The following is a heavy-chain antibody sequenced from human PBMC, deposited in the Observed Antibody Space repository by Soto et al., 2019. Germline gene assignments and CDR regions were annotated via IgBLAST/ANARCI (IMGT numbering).Heavy chain of an antibody. Sequence: SGPTLVNPTQTLTLTCTFSGFSLSTSGMCVSWIRQPPGKALEWLALIDWDDDKYYSTSLKTRLTISKDTSKNQVVLTMTNTDPVDTATYYCARIPRDSGWSYYFDYWGQGTLVTVSS. D-gene: IGHD6-19*01. CDR2: IDWDDDK. CDR1: GFSLSTSGMC. V-gene: IGHV2-70*01. CDR3: ARIPRDSGWSYYFDY. J-gene: IGHJ4*02.